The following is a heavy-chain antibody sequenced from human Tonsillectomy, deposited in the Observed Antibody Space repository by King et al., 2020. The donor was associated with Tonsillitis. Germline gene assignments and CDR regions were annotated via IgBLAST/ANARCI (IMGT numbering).Heavy chain of an antibody. V-gene: IGHV3-30*04. CDR3: ARDFWTSGSTEGRTPPLFGF. J-gene: IGHJ4*02. Sequence: VQLVESGGGVVQPGRSLRLSCAASGFTFSSYAMHWVRQVPGKGLEWVAVISYDDSNKVYTDSVKGRFTISRDISKNTLYLQMNSLRDEDTGVYYCARDFWTSGSTEGRTPPLFGFWGQGILVTVSS. D-gene: IGHD3/OR15-3a*01. CDR2: ISYDDSNK. CDR1: GFTFSSYA.